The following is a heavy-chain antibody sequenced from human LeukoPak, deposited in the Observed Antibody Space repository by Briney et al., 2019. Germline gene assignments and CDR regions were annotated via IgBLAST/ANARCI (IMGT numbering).Heavy chain of an antibody. V-gene: IGHV3-33*06. CDR3: AKDRGYDFSYGMDV. D-gene: IGHD5-12*01. CDR2: IWYDGSNK. J-gene: IGHJ6*02. Sequence: GGSLRLSCAASGFTFSSYGMHWVRQAPGKGLEWVAVIWYDGSNKYYADSVKGRFTISRDNSKNTLYLQMNSLRAEDTAVYYCAKDRGYDFSYGMDVWGQGTTVTVSS. CDR1: GFTFSSYG.